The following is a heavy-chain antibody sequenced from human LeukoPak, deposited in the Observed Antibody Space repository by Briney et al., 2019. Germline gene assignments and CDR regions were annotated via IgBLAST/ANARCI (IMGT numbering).Heavy chain of an antibody. D-gene: IGHD6-19*01. CDR3: ARGSLGGAVARYNWFDP. J-gene: IGHJ5*02. CDR2: INSDGSST. CDR1: GFTFRSYW. Sequence: PGGSLRLSCAAPGFTFRSYWMHWGRQAPGKGLGWVSRINSDGSSTSYADSVKGRFTISRDNAKNTLYLQMNSLRAEDTAVYYCARGSLGGAVARYNWFDPWGQGTLVTVSS. V-gene: IGHV3-74*01.